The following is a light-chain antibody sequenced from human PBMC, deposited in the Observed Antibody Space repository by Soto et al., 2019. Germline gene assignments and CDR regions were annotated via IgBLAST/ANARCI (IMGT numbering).Light chain of an antibody. V-gene: IGLV2-8*01. J-gene: IGLJ2*01. CDR2: EVS. Sequence: QSALTQPASVSGSPGQSITISCTGTSSDVGGYNYVSWYQQHPGKAPKLMIYEVSNRPSGVPDRFSGSKSATTASLTISGLQAADEADYYCSSYVAGDILLFGGGTKLTVL. CDR3: SSYVAGDILL. CDR1: SSDVGGYNY.